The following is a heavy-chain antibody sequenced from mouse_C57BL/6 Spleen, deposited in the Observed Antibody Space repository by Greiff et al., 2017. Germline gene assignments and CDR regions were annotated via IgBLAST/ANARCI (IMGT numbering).Heavy chain of an antibody. CDR3: ARESLPGAMDY. CDR2: IYPSDSET. V-gene: IGHV1-61*01. Sequence: QVQLQQPGAELVRPGSSVKLSCKASGYTFTSYWMAWVKQRPGQGLEWIGNIYPSDSETHYNQKFKDKAILTVDKSSSTAYMQLSSRTSEDSAVYYCARESLPGAMDYWGQGTSVTVSS. J-gene: IGHJ4*01. CDR1: GYTFTSYW. D-gene: IGHD6-5*01.